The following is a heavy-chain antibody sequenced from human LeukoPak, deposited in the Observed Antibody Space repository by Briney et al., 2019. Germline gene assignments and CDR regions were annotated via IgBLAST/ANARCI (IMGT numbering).Heavy chain of an antibody. D-gene: IGHD3-9*01. J-gene: IGHJ3*02. CDR3: ARGDFDRQGAFDI. CDR1: GGSISSGDYY. Sequence: SETLSLTCTVSGGSISSGDYYWSWIRQPPGKGLGWIGYIYYSGSTYYNPSLKSRVTISVDTSKNQFSLKLSSVTAADTAVYYCARGDFDRQGAFDIWGQGTMVTVSS. V-gene: IGHV4-30-4*01. CDR2: IYYSGST.